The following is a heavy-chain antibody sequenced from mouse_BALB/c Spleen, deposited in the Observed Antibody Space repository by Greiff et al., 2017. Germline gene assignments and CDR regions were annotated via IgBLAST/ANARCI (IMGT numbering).Heavy chain of an antibody. J-gene: IGHJ4*01. CDR1: GYAFSSSW. D-gene: IGHD2-4*01. V-gene: IGHV1-82*01. CDR3: ARSTMMGAMDY. Sequence: QVQLQQSGPELVKPGASVKISCKASGYAFSSSWMNWVKQRPGQGLEWIGRIYPGDGDTNYNGKFKGKATLTADKSSSTAYMQLSSLTSVDSAVYFCARSTMMGAMDYWGQGTSVTVSS. CDR2: IYPGDGDT.